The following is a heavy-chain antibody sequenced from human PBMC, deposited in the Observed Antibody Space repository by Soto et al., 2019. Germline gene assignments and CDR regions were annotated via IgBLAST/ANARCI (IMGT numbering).Heavy chain of an antibody. CDR2: TYHSGNP. Sequence: NPSETLSLTCDVSGDTISTGGYTWAWIRQPPGKALEWIGHTYHSGNPYYNPSLKSRVTISVDTSKNQFSLKLSSVTAADTAVYYCARLYGLDAFDFWGQGTMVTVSS. D-gene: IGHD3-16*02. CDR1: GDTISTGGYT. V-gene: IGHV4-30-2*01. J-gene: IGHJ3*01. CDR3: ARLYGLDAFDF.